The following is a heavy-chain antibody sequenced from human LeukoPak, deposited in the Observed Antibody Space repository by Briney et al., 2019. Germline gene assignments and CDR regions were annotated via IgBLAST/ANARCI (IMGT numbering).Heavy chain of an antibody. CDR3: ARATHGRIFDY. J-gene: IGHJ4*02. Sequence: SETLSLTCTVSSASISTYYWSWIRQPPGKGLEWIGEINHSGSTNYNPSLKSRVTISVDTSKNQFSLKLSPVTAADTAVYYCARATHGRIFDYWGQGTLVTVSS. CDR1: SASISTYY. V-gene: IGHV4-34*01. CDR2: INHSGST. D-gene: IGHD1-26*01.